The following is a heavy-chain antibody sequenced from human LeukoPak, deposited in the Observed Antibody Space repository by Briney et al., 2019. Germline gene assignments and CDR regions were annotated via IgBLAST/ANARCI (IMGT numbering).Heavy chain of an antibody. CDR2: ISSSGTTI. D-gene: IGHD2-15*01. CDR3: ARVRSGLHMDV. Sequence: GGSLRPSCAVSGFTFSSYEMNWVRQAPGKGLEWVSYISSSGTTIYYVDSVKGRFTISRDNAKNSLYLRMNSLRAEDTALYYCARVRSGLHMDVWGQGTTVTVSS. J-gene: IGHJ6*02. CDR1: GFTFSSYE. V-gene: IGHV3-48*03.